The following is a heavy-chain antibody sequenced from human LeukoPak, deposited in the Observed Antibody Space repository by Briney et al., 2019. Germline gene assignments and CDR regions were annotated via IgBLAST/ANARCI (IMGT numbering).Heavy chain of an antibody. CDR1: GGTFSSYA. CDR2: INPIFGTA. CDR3: ARSSVVTAMVHLDY. J-gene: IGHJ4*02. V-gene: IGHV1-69*06. D-gene: IGHD2-21*02. Sequence: SVKVSCKASGGTFSSYAIRWLGPPPAQGVEWMGGINPIFGTANDAQKCKGRVTITADKSTSTAYMELSSLRSEDKAVYYCARSSVVTAMVHLDYWGQGTLVTVSS.